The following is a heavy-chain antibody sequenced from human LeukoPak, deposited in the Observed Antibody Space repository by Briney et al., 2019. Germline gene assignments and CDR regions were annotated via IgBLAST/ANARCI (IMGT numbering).Heavy chain of an antibody. CDR2: IYATGTT. V-gene: IGHV4-4*07. D-gene: IGHD3-10*01. J-gene: IGHJ4*02. Sequence: SDTLSLTCTVSDTSINTYYWRWLRQSAGKGLEWIGHIYATGTTTYNTSLKSRVTMSIDTSKNQFSLNLRSVTAADTDVYFCAKVAKYYYGSETYFFFENWGEGTLVTASS. CDR3: AKVAKYYYGSETYFFFEN. CDR1: DTSINTYY.